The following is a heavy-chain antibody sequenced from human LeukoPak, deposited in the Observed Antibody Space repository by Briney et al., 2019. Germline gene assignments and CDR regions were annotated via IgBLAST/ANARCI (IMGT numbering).Heavy chain of an antibody. CDR3: ARVSKKSYDSDAFDI. V-gene: IGHV3-13*01. CDR1: XXTFSSYD. Sequence: PGGSLRXXCXAXXXTFSSYDMHWVXQATGKGLEWVSAIGTAGDTYYPGSVKGRFTISRENAKNSLYLQMNSLRAGDTAVYYCARVSKKSYDSDAFDIWGQGTMVTVSS. J-gene: IGHJ3*02. D-gene: IGHD5-12*01. CDR2: IGTAGDT.